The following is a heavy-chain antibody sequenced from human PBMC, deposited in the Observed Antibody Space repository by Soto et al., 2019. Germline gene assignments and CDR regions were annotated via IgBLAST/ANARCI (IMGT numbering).Heavy chain of an antibody. D-gene: IGHD1-7*01. Sequence: WETLSLTCAVSGGSFTSNNWWTWVRQPPGQGMVWIGEISRTGSTNYNPSIKSRVTISLDKSENQFSLKVTPLTAADTAVYYCASRDPGTSVDYWGQGTLVTVSS. V-gene: IGHV4-4*02. CDR3: ASRDPGTSVDY. CDR2: ISRTGST. J-gene: IGHJ4*02. CDR1: GGSFTSNNW.